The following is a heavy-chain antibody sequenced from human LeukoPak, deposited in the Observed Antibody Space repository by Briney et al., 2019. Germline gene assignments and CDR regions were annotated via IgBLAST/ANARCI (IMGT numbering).Heavy chain of an antibody. CDR3: ARGGYCSGGSCRIGVRWFDP. J-gene: IGHJ5*02. Sequence: PSETLSLTCAVSGGPISSSNWWSWVRQPPGKGLEWIGEIYHSGSINYNPSLKSRVTISVDKSKNQFSLKLSSVTAADTAVYYCARGGYCSGGSCRIGVRWFDPWGQGTLVTVSS. CDR2: IYHSGSI. CDR1: GGPISSSNW. D-gene: IGHD2-15*01. V-gene: IGHV4-4*02.